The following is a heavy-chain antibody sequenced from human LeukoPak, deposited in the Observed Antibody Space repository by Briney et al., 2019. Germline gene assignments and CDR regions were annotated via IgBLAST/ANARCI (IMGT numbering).Heavy chain of an antibody. D-gene: IGHD6-13*01. Sequence: VASVKVSCKASGYTFSTYDINWVRQATGQGLEWMGGMNPNSGNTGYAHKFQGRVTMTRNTSITTAYMELSRLRSEDTAVYYCARKAIVAAGINWFDPWGQGTLVTVSS. CDR2: MNPNSGNT. V-gene: IGHV1-8*01. CDR1: GYTFSTYD. CDR3: ARKAIVAAGINWFDP. J-gene: IGHJ5*02.